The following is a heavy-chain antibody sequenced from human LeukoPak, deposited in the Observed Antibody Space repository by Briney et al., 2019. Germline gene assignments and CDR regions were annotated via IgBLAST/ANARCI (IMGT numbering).Heavy chain of an antibody. Sequence: SETLSLTCAVCGGSFSGYYWSWIRQPPGKGLEWIGEINHSGSTNYNPSLKSRVTISVDTSKNQFSLKLSSVTAADTAVYYCARVGRNYGYSYGYVGYYFDYWGQGTLVTVSS. J-gene: IGHJ4*02. V-gene: IGHV4-34*01. CDR3: ARVGRNYGYSYGYVGYYFDY. CDR2: INHSGST. CDR1: GGSFSGYY. D-gene: IGHD5-18*01.